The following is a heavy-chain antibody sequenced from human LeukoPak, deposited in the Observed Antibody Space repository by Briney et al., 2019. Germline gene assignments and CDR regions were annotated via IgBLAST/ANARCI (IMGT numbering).Heavy chain of an antibody. Sequence: SETLSLTCTVSGGSISSYYWSWIRQPPGKGLEWIGYIYYSGSTNYNPSLKSRVTISVDTSKNQFSLKLSSVTAADTAVYYCARDLIDCYYGKDVWGQGTTVTVSS. CDR3: ARDLIDCYYGKDV. J-gene: IGHJ6*02. CDR2: IYYSGST. CDR1: GGSISSYY. D-gene: IGHD3-22*01. V-gene: IGHV4-59*01.